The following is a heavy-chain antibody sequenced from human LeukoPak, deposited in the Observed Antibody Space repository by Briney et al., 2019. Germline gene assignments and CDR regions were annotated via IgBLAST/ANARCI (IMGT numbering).Heavy chain of an antibody. V-gene: IGHV3-30*04. CDR2: ISIDERIQ. J-gene: IGHJ3*02. D-gene: IGHD1-1*01. CDR3: TRAVQPDAFDI. Sequence: GGSLRPSCAASGFTFSDYAVHWVRQAPGKGLEWLAVISIDERIQYYADSVKGRFTISRDNSKSTLFLQMNSLRTEDAAMYYCTRAVQPDAFDIWGHGTVVTVSS. CDR1: GFTFSDYA.